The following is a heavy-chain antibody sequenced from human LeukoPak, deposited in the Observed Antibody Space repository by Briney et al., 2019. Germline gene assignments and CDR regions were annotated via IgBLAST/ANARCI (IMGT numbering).Heavy chain of an antibody. J-gene: IGHJ4*02. V-gene: IGHV4-4*07. CDR2: IHSSGTT. CDR3: ARVVPPDY. Sequence: SETLSLTCAVSGGSINNYYWSWIRQPAGKGLEWIGRIHSSGTTRYNPSLKSRVTMSVDASKKQFSLNLISVTAADTAVYYCARVVPPDYWGQGTLVTVSS. CDR1: GGSINNYY.